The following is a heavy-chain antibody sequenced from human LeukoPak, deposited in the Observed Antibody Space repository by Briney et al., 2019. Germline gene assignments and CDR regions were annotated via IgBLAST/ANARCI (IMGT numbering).Heavy chain of an antibody. CDR2: ISSSSSYI. Sequence: GGSLRLSCAASGFTFSSYSMHWVRQAAGKGLERVSYISSSSSYIYYADSVKGRFTISRDNAKNSLYLQMNSLTAEDTAVYYCARVEGSGYDYGAFDYWGQGTLVTVSS. D-gene: IGHD5-12*01. J-gene: IGHJ4*02. V-gene: IGHV3-21*01. CDR1: GFTFSSYS. CDR3: ARVEGSGYDYGAFDY.